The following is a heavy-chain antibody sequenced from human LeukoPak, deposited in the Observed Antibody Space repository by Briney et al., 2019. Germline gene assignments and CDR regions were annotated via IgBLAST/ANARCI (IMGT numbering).Heavy chain of an antibody. CDR2: TNPDGSST. Sequence: PGGSLRLSCAASGFIFRSYWMHWVRQPPGKGLVWVSRTNPDGSSTTYADSVKGRFTISRDSARNTVYLQMNSLRAEDAAVYYCAREDSGIDYWGQGTLVTVSS. CDR3: AREDSGIDY. CDR1: GFIFRSYW. J-gene: IGHJ4*02. V-gene: IGHV3-74*01.